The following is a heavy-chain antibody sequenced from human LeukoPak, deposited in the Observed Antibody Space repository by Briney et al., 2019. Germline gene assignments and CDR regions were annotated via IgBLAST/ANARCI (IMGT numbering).Heavy chain of an antibody. D-gene: IGHD6-6*01. CDR2: INTNTGNP. V-gene: IGHV7-4-1*02. CDR3: AQEYPGAGVN. Sequence: ASVKVSCKASGYTFTTHAMNWVRQAPGQGLEWMGWINTNTGNPTYAQGFTGRFVFSLDTSVSTAYLQISSLKAEDTAVYYCAQEYPGAGVNWGQGTLVTVSS. J-gene: IGHJ4*02. CDR1: GYTFTTHA.